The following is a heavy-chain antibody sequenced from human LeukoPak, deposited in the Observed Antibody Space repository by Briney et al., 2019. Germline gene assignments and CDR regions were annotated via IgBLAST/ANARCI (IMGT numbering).Heavy chain of an antibody. V-gene: IGHV4-59*08. CDR1: GGSISSYY. CDR3: ARTPYRSGPTDY. D-gene: IGHD2-15*01. J-gene: IGHJ4*02. Sequence: PSETLSLTCTVSGGSISSYYWSWIRQPPGKGLEWIGYIYYSGSTNYNPSLKSRVTISVDTSKNQFSLKLSSVTAADTAVYYCARTPYRSGPTDYWGQGTLVTVSS. CDR2: IYYSGST.